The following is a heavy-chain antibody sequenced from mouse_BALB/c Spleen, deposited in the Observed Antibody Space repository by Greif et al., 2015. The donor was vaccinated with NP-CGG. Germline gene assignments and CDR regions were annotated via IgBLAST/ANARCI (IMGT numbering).Heavy chain of an antibody. J-gene: IGHJ2*01. Sequence: EVKLVESGGGLVQPGGYLRLSCATSGFTFTDYYMSWVRQPPGKALEWLGFIRNKANGYTTEYSASVKGRFTISRDNSQSILYLQMNTLRAEDSATYYCARDDYLYYFDYWGQGTTLTVSS. CDR2: IRNKANGYTT. V-gene: IGHV7-3*02. D-gene: IGHD2-4*01. CDR3: ARDDYLYYFDY. CDR1: GFTFTDYY.